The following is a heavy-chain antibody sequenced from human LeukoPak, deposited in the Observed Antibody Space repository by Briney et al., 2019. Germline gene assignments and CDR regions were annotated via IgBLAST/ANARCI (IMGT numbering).Heavy chain of an antibody. Sequence: GASVKVSCKASGYTFTSYDINWVRQATGQGLEWMGWMNPNSGNTGYAQKFQGRVTMTRNTSISTAYMELSSLRSEDTAVYYCALFHYYDSSGYYPQSYYYMDVWGKGTTVTISS. CDR1: GYTFTSYD. CDR3: ALFHYYDSSGYYPQSYYYMDV. CDR2: MNPNSGNT. D-gene: IGHD3-22*01. J-gene: IGHJ6*03. V-gene: IGHV1-8*02.